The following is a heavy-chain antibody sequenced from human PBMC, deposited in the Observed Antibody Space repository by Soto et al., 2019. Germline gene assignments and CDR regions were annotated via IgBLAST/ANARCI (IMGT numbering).Heavy chain of an antibody. CDR2: INPSGGST. V-gene: IGHV1-46*03. CDR1: GYTFTSYY. Sequence: QVQLVQSGAEVKKPGASVKVSCKASGYTFTSYYMHWVRQAPGQGLEWMGIINPSGGSTSYAQKFQGRVTMTRDTSTRTVYMELSSLRSEDTAVYYCAREPYSSSVYYYCYMDVWGKGTTVTVSS. J-gene: IGHJ6*03. D-gene: IGHD6-6*01. CDR3: AREPYSSSVYYYCYMDV.